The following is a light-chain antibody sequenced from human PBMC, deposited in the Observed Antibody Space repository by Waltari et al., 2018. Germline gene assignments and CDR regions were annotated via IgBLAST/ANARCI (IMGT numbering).Light chain of an antibody. CDR2: DVN. CDR1: SSDVGGNDS. CDR3: CSFAGSPPYV. Sequence: QSALTQPRSVSGSPGQSVTIACTGTSSDVGGNDSVSWYQQHPGKAPKLMIYDVNKRPSGVPDRLSGSKSGNTAFLTISGLQGEDEADYYCCSFAGSPPYVFGTGTKVTVL. J-gene: IGLJ1*01. V-gene: IGLV2-11*01.